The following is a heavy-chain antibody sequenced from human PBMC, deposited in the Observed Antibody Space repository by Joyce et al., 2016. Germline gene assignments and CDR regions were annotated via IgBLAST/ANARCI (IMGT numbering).Heavy chain of an antibody. Sequence: QVQLQESGPGLVKPAGTLSLTCVVSGAPISNDNWWSWVRRPPGKGLEWIGEIWHSGTTSYNPSLKSRVTISMYKSTNQFTLILTSVTAAVTTVYYCAGGFDCSAYYFLHWG. V-gene: IGHV4-4*02. D-gene: IGHD3-22*01. J-gene: IGHJ1*01. CDR3: AGGFDCSAYYFLH. CDR2: IWHSGTT. CDR1: GAPISNDNW.